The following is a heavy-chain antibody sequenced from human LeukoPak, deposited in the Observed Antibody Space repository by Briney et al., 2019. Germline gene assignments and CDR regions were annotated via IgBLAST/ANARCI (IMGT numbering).Heavy chain of an antibody. CDR1: GGSISSYY. Sequence: SETLSLTCTVSGGSISSYYWSWIRQPPGKGLEWIGYIYYSGSTNYNPSLKSRVTISADTSKNQFSLKLSSVTAADTAVYYCAREAYYDSSGYYTSWGQGTLVTVSS. CDR2: IYYSGST. CDR3: AREAYYDSSGYYTS. D-gene: IGHD3-22*01. V-gene: IGHV4-59*01. J-gene: IGHJ4*02.